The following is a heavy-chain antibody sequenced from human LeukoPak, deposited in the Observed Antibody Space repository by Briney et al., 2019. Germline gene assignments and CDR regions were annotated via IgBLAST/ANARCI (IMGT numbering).Heavy chain of an antibody. CDR3: ARDYRNYYDSSGYYDY. CDR2: IWFDGSNK. Sequence: GGSLRLSCAASGFTFSDYGMHWVRQAPGKGLEWVAVIWFDGSNKYYADSVEGRFTVSRDNSKNTLYLQMNSLRAEDTAVYYCARDYRNYYDSSGYYDYWGQGTLVTVSS. J-gene: IGHJ4*02. D-gene: IGHD3-22*01. V-gene: IGHV3-33*01. CDR1: GFTFSDYG.